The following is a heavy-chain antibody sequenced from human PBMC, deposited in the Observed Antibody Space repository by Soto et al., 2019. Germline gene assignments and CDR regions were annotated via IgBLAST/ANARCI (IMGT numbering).Heavy chain of an antibody. Sequence: QVQLQESGPGLVKPSQTLSLTCTVSGGSISSGGYYWSWIRQHPGKGLEWIGYIYYSGSTYYNPSLKSRVTIXXDXSXXQFSLKLSSVTAADTAVYYCAREQITMIVANAFDIWGQGTMVTVSS. CDR3: AREQITMIVANAFDI. CDR1: GGSISSGGYY. V-gene: IGHV4-31*03. J-gene: IGHJ3*02. D-gene: IGHD3-22*01. CDR2: IYYSGST.